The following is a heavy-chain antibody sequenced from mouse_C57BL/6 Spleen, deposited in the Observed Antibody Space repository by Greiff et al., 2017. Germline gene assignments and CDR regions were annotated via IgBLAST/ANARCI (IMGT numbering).Heavy chain of an antibody. D-gene: IGHD1-1*01. J-gene: IGHJ4*01. CDR3: AKYYGSIYGYAMDY. CDR2: IFTGSGST. Sequence: QVQLQQSGAELMKPGASVKLSCKATGYPFTGYWIEWVKQRPGPGLEWIGEIFTGSGSTNYNEKFKGTATFTADTSTNTAYMQLNSLTTEDSASYYCAKYYGSIYGYAMDYWGQGTSVTVSS. CDR1: GYPFTGYW. V-gene: IGHV1-9*01.